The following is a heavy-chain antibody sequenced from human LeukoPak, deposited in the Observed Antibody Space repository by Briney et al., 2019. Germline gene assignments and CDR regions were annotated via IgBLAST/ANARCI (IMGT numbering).Heavy chain of an antibody. CDR2: IKSKTDGGTT. CDR3: TTDVLDTAMVSGGDLDY. D-gene: IGHD5-18*01. Sequence: GGSLRLSWAASGFTFSNAWMNWVRQAPGKGLEWVGRIKSKTDGGTTDYAAPVKGRFTISRDDSKNTLYLQMNSLKTEDTAVYYCTTDVLDTAMVSGGDLDYWGQGALVTVSS. CDR1: GFTFSNAW. J-gene: IGHJ4*02. V-gene: IGHV3-15*07.